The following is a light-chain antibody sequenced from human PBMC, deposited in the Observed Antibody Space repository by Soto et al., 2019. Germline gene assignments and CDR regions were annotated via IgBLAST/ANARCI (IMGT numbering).Light chain of an antibody. CDR1: SSNIGAGYD. CDR3: QSYDTSPSVL. J-gene: IGLJ2*01. CDR2: DNT. V-gene: IGLV1-40*01. Sequence: QSVLTQPPSVSGAPGQRVTISCTGSSSNIGAGYDVHWYQHLPGTAPKLLIYDNTNRPSGVPDRFSGSKSGTSASLAITGLQAEDEAVYYCQSYDTSPSVLFGGGTQLTVL.